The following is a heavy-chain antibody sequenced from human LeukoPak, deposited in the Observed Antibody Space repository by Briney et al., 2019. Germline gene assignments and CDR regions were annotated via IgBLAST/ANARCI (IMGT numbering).Heavy chain of an antibody. CDR2: ISWNSGSI. J-gene: IGHJ4*02. V-gene: IGHV3-9*01. Sequence: PGGSLRLSCAASGFTFDDYAMHWVRHAPGKGLEWVSGISWNSGSIGYADSVKGRFTISRDNAKNSLYLQMNSLRAEDTALYYCAKAQTGALYYFDYWGRGTLVTVSS. CDR3: AKAQTGALYYFDY. CDR1: GFTFDDYA. D-gene: IGHD3-9*01.